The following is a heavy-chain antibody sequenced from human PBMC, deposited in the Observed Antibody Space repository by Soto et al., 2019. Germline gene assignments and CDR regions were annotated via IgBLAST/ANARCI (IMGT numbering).Heavy chain of an antibody. J-gene: IGHJ3*02. D-gene: IGHD5-12*01. V-gene: IGHV5-51*01. CDR1: RCSVETYW. CDR2: IFPGDSDT. CDR3: ERQGYFDI. Sequence: ISCKRSRCSVETYWIGRVRQKPGKKLEWMGSIFPGDSDTRYSPSFQCKVIISADRSISTAYLQWSSLKASDTAIYYCERQGYFDI.